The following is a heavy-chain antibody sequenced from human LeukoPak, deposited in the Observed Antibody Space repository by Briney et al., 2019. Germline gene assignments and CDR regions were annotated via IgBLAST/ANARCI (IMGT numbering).Heavy chain of an antibody. V-gene: IGHV3-30*02. Sequence: GGSPRVSCAASGFTFSSYGMHWVRQAPGKGLEWVAVIWYDGSNKYYADSVKGRFTISRDNSKNTLYLQMNSLRAEDTAVYYCAKDRVGSYSEGADYGRLETLVTVSS. J-gene: IGHJ4*02. CDR1: GFTFSSYG. CDR2: IWYDGSNK. D-gene: IGHD1-26*01. CDR3: AKDRVGSYSEGADY.